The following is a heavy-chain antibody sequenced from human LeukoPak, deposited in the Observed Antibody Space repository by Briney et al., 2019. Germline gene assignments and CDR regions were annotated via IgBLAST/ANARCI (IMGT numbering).Heavy chain of an antibody. CDR2: ISYDGSNK. J-gene: IGHJ4*02. D-gene: IGHD3-22*01. Sequence: GGSLRLSCAASGFTFSSYGMHWVRQAPGKGLEWVAVISYDGSNKYYADSVKGRFTISRDNSKNTLYLQMNSLRAEDTAVYYCAKDNLNYDSSGYDHFDYWGQGTLVTVSS. CDR3: AKDNLNYDSSGYDHFDY. V-gene: IGHV3-30*18. CDR1: GFTFSSYG.